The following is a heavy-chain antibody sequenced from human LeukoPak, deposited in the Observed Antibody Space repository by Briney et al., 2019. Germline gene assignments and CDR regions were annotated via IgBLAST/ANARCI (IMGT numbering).Heavy chain of an antibody. Sequence: GGSLRLSCAASGFTFSNYGMQWVRQAPGKGLEWVTFIRYDGSNTYYADSVKGRFTISRDKSKSTLYLQMNSLRADDTAVYYCAKDRGVTTVPLGALDIWGQGTMVTVSS. CDR1: GFTFSNYG. V-gene: IGHV3-30*02. CDR3: AKDRGVTTVPLGALDI. J-gene: IGHJ3*02. D-gene: IGHD4-17*01. CDR2: IRYDGSNT.